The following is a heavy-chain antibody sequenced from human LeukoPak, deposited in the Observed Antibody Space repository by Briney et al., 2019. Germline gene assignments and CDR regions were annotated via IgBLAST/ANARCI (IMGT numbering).Heavy chain of an antibody. V-gene: IGHV1-69*01. Sequence: SVKVSCEASGGTFSSYAISWVRQAPGQGLEWMGGIIPIFGTANYAQKFQGRVTITADESTSTAYMELSSLRFEDTAVYYCARVSPPGGDYVDYWGQGTLVTVSS. CDR1: GGTFSSYA. CDR3: ARVSPPGGDYVDY. J-gene: IGHJ4*02. D-gene: IGHD2/OR15-2a*01. CDR2: IIPIFGTA.